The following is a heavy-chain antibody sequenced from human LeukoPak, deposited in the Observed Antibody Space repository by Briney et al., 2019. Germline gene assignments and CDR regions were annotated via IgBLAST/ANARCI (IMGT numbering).Heavy chain of an antibody. CDR2: MNPSSGKT. V-gene: IGHV1-8*01. D-gene: IGHD2-2*01. CDR1: GNTFTSYD. Sequence: ASSVKVCCKASGNTFTSYDVNWVRQATGQGLEWMGYMNPSSGKTGYAENFQGRLTMTWDTSISTAYMELSSLRSGDTAVYYCAREFRHQPYWGQGTLVTVSS. CDR3: AREFRHQPY. J-gene: IGHJ4*02.